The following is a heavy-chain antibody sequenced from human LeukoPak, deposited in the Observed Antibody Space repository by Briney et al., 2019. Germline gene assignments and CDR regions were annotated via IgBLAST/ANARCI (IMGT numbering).Heavy chain of an antibody. CDR3: ARVAAAGTLQH. J-gene: IGHJ1*01. V-gene: IGHV4-59*01. CDR2: IYYSGST. D-gene: IGHD6-13*01. Sequence: PGASLRLSCAASGFTFSSYAMSWVRQAPGKGLEWIGYIYYSGSTNYNPSLKSRVTISVDTSKNQFSLKLSSVTAADTAVYYCARVAAAGTLQHWGQGTLVTVSS. CDR1: GFTFSSYA.